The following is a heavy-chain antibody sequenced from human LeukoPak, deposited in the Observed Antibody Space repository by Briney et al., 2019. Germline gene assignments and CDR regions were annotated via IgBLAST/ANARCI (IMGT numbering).Heavy chain of an antibody. CDR3: ARYCSGSTCSGFYYYGMDV. CDR1: GFTFPNYN. CDR2: ISSVASYM. J-gene: IGHJ6*02. Sequence: GGSLRLSCAASGFTFPNYNINWVRQAPGKGLEGVSSISSVASYMLYADSVRGRFTISRDNAKNSVYLQMNSLRAEDTAVYFCARYCSGSTCSGFYYYGMDVWGQGTTVTVS. D-gene: IGHD2-15*01. V-gene: IGHV3-21*01.